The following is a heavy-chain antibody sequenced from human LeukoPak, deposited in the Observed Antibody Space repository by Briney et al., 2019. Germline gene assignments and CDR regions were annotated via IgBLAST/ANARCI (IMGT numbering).Heavy chain of an antibody. Sequence: GGSLRLSCAASGFTFSSYGMHWVRQAPGKGLEWVAVIWYDGSNKYYADSVKGRFTISRDNSKNTLYLQMNSLRAEDTAVYYCARDLRWPGYFDYWGQGTLVTVSS. CDR3: ARDLRWPGYFDY. CDR2: IWYDGSNK. V-gene: IGHV3-33*01. CDR1: GFTFSSYG. J-gene: IGHJ4*02. D-gene: IGHD5-24*01.